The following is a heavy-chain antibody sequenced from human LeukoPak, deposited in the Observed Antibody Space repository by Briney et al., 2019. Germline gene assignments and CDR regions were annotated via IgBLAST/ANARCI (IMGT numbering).Heavy chain of an antibody. CDR1: GYSSSSGYF. J-gene: IGHJ5*02. V-gene: IGHV4-38-2*01. CDR2: ISQSGNT. D-gene: IGHD3-16*01. Sequence: SETLSLTCAVSGYSSSSGYFWGWIRQPPGKGLEWIGNISQSGNTYYNLSLKSRVTISVDTSKNQFSLKLSSVTAANTAFYYCARLNQFVYRFDPWGQGTLVAVSS. CDR3: ARLNQFVYRFDP.